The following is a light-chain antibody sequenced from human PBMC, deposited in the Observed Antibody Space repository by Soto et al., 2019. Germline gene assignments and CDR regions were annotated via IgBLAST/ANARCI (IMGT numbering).Light chain of an antibody. V-gene: IGLV2-8*01. CDR2: EVD. CDR3: SSYAGSNNVV. CDR1: SSDVGGYNS. J-gene: IGLJ2*01. Sequence: QSALTQPPSASGSPGQSVTISCTGTSSDVGGYNSVSWYQQHPGKAPKLMIYEVDKRPSGVPDRFFGSKSGNTASLTVSGLQAEDEADYYCSSYAGSNNVVFGGGTKLTVL.